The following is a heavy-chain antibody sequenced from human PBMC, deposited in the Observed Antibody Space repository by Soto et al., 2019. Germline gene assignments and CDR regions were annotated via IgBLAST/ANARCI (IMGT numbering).Heavy chain of an antibody. CDR2: INAGNGNT. V-gene: IGHV1-3*05. Sequence: QVQLVQSGAEEKKPGASVKVSCKASGYTFTNYAMHWVRQAPGQRLEWMGWINAGNGNTKYSRKFQGRVTITRDTSASTAYMELSSLRSEDTAVYYCARVSGYYRPDYWGQGTLVTVS. CDR1: GYTFTNYA. J-gene: IGHJ4*02. D-gene: IGHD5-12*01. CDR3: ARVSGYYRPDY.